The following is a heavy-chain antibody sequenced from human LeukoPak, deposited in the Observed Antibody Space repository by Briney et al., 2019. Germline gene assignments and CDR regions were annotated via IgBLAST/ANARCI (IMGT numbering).Heavy chain of an antibody. V-gene: IGHV4-59*01. Sequence: PSETLSLTCTVSGGSIFSYYWSWIRQPPGKGLEWIGYIYDSGSTNYNPTLKSRVTISVDTPKNQLYLQLNSVTAADTAVFYCVRGLDDSSGYFDYWGQGTLVTVSS. CDR2: IYDSGST. D-gene: IGHD3-22*01. J-gene: IGHJ4*02. CDR3: VRGLDDSSGYFDY. CDR1: GGSIFSYY.